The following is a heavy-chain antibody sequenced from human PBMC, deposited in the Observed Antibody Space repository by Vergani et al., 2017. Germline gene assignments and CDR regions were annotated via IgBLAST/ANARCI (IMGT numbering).Heavy chain of an antibody. V-gene: IGHV1-24*01. CDR3: ATFGGRYYYDSSGYLRDI. Sequence: VQLVQSGAEVKKPGESLKISCKGSGYTFTGYYMHWVRQAPGQGLEWMGGFDPEDGETVYAQKFQGRVTMTEDTSTDTAYMELSSLRSEDTAVYYCATFGGRYYYDSSGYLRDIWGQGTMVTVSS. CDR2: FDPEDGET. J-gene: IGHJ3*02. CDR1: GYTFTGYY. D-gene: IGHD3-22*01.